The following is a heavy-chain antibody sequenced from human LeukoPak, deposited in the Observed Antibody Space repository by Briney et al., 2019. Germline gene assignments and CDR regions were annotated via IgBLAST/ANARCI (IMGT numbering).Heavy chain of an antibody. J-gene: IGHJ4*02. CDR1: GGSFSGYY. Sequence: SETLSLTCAVYGGSFSGYYWSWIRQPPGKGLEWIGEINHSGSTNYNPSLKSRVTILVDTSKNQFSLKLSSVTAADTAVYNCARGRITIFGVVITSYYFDYWGQGTLVTVSS. D-gene: IGHD3-3*01. CDR3: ARGRITIFGVVITSYYFDY. V-gene: IGHV4-34*01. CDR2: INHSGST.